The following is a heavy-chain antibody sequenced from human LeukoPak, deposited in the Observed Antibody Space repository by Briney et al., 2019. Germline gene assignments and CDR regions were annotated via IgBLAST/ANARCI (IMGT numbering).Heavy chain of an antibody. V-gene: IGHV3-48*04. CDR3: ARDDYDILNYYMDV. D-gene: IGHD3-9*01. Sequence: GGSLRLSCAASGFTFSSYSMNWVRQAPGKGLEGVSYISSSSSTIYYADSVKGRFTISRDNAKNSLYLQMNSLRAEDTAVYYCARDDYDILNYYMDVWGKGTTVTVSS. CDR1: GFTFSSYS. CDR2: ISSSSSTI. J-gene: IGHJ6*03.